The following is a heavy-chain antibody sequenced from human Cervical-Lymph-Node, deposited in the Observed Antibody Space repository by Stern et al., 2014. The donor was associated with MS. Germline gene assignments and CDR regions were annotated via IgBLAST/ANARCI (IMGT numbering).Heavy chain of an antibody. CDR2: IYSSGNT. CDR1: GGSISRGDYY. J-gene: IGHJ5*02. Sequence: QVQLHESGPGLVKPSQTLSLTCTVSGGSISRGDYYWSWLRQSPGKGLEWIGYIYSSGNTYYNPSLRSRLTISLTTSKNQFSLELNSVTAADTAVYYCARGGECSGGDCYTWFDPWGQGTLVIVSS. V-gene: IGHV4-30-4*01. CDR3: ARGGECSGGDCYTWFDP. D-gene: IGHD2-21*02.